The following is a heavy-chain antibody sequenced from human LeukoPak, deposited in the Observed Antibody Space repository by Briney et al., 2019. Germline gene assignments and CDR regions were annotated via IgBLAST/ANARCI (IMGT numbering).Heavy chain of an antibody. CDR3: AKEYSSGWSYPYYYGMDV. D-gene: IGHD6-19*01. CDR1: GFTFDDYA. Sequence: PGRSLRLSCAASGFTFDDYAMHWVRQAPGKGLEWVSGISWNSGSIGYADSVKGRFTISRDNAKNSLYLQMNSLRAEDTALYYCAKEYSSGWSYPYYYGMDVWGQGTTVTVSS. CDR2: ISWNSGSI. V-gene: IGHV3-9*01. J-gene: IGHJ6*02.